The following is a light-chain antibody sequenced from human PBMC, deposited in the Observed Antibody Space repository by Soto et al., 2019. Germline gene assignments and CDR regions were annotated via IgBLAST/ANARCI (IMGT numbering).Light chain of an antibody. Sequence: DIQMTQSPSTLSASVGDRVTITCRASQSISSWLDWYQQKPGKAPKLLNYKASSLESGVPSRFSGSGSGTEFTLTISSLQPDDFATYYCQQYNSYCTFGQGTKLEIK. CDR1: QSISSW. V-gene: IGKV1-5*03. CDR3: QQYNSYCT. CDR2: KAS. J-gene: IGKJ2*02.